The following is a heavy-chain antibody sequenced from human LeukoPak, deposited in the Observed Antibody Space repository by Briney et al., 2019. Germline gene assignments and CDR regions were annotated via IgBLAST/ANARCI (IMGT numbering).Heavy chain of an antibody. J-gene: IGHJ1*01. Sequence: GGSLRLTCAASGFTFSSYSMNWVRQAPGNGLEWVSSISSSSSYIYYADSVKGRFTISRDNAKNSLYLQMNSLRAEDTAVYYCARVFAPVRFLGGQGTLVTVSS. V-gene: IGHV3-21*01. D-gene: IGHD3-3*01. CDR2: ISSSSSYI. CDR3: ARVFAPVRFL. CDR1: GFTFSSYS.